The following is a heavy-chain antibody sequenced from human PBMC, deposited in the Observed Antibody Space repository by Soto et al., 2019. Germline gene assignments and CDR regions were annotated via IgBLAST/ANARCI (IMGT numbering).Heavy chain of an antibody. V-gene: IGHV1-46*01. D-gene: IGHD2-2*02. J-gene: IGHJ4*02. CDR3: ASSSIVPAAIGY. Sequence: ASVNVSCKAFGYSFTSHYMHWVRQAPGQRLEWMGTIYPGNVNIEYAQKFKGRVTITRDTSASTVYMELSSLRSEDTAVYYCASSSIVPAAIGYWGQGTLVTVSS. CDR1: GYSFTSHY. CDR2: IYPGNVNI.